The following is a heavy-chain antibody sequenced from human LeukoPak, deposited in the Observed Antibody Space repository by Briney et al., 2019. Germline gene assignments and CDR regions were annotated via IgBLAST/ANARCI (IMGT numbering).Heavy chain of an antibody. V-gene: IGHV1-8*01. CDR2: MNPNSGNT. CDR3: AREAHDSSGYYYGGFDY. Sequence: ASVKVSCKASGYTFTSYDINWVRQATGQGLEWMGWMNPNSGNTGYAQKFQGRVTMTRNTFISTAYMELSSLRSEDTAVYYCAREAHDSSGYYYGGFDYWGQGTLVTVSS. J-gene: IGHJ4*02. CDR1: GYTFTSYD. D-gene: IGHD3-22*01.